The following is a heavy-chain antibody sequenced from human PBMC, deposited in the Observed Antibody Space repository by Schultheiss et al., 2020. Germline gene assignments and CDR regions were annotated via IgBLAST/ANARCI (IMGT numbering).Heavy chain of an antibody. D-gene: IGHD2-15*01. CDR2: INHSGGT. CDR3: ARGRGGSCYFGDYYYYGMDV. Sequence: SQPLPLTCAVYGGSFRDNYWRWIRQPPGRGLEWIGEINHSGGTKYKPSLRSRVAILVDTSKNQFSLKLSSVTAADTAVYYCARGRGGSCYFGDYYYYGMDVWGQGTTVTVSS. V-gene: IGHV4-34*01. CDR1: GGSFRDNY. J-gene: IGHJ6*02.